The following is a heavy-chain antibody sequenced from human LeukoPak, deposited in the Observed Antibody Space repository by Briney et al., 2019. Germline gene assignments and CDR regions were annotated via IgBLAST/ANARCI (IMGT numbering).Heavy chain of an antibody. CDR2: IYTSGST. CDR3: ARSGYSYGWLDYYYMDV. D-gene: IGHD5-18*01. CDR1: GGSISSGDYY. J-gene: IGHJ6*03. Sequence: PSQTLSLTCTVSGGSISSGDYYWSWIRQPPGKGLEWIGRIYTSGSTNYNPSLKSRVTMSVDTSKNQFSLKLSSVTAADTAVYYCARSGYSYGWLDYYYMDVWGKGTTVTVSS. V-gene: IGHV4-61*02.